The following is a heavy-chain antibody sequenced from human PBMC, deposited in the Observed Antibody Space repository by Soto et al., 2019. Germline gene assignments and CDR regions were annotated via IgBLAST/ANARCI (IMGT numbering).Heavy chain of an antibody. CDR3: ARERTTNGGFDY. V-gene: IGHV1-69*13. J-gene: IGHJ4*02. D-gene: IGHD3-16*01. CDR1: GGTFSSYA. Sequence: SVKVSCKASGGTFSSYAISWVRQAPGQGLEWMGGIIPIFGTANYAQKFQGRVTITADESTSTAYMELSSLRSEDTAVYYCARERTTNGGFDYWGQGTLVTVSS. CDR2: IIPIFGTA.